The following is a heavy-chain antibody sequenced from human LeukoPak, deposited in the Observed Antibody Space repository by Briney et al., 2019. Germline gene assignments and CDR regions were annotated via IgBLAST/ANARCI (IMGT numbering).Heavy chain of an antibody. CDR2: ISAHSGNT. D-gene: IGHD6-19*01. V-gene: IGHV1-18*01. CDR1: GYTFTSYG. Sequence: GASVKVSCKASGYTFTSYGITWVRQAPGQGLEWMGWISAHSGNTKYAQKFQGRVTMTTDTSTSIAHMELRSLKSDDTAVYYCARAHSSGWYVGDYWGQGALVTV. J-gene: IGHJ4*02. CDR3: ARAHSSGWYVGDY.